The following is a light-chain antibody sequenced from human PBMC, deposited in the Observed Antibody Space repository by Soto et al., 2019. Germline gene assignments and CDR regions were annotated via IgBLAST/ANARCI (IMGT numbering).Light chain of an antibody. CDR2: AGS. CDR3: CSYAGSSTSVV. V-gene: IGLV2-23*01. Sequence: QSALTQPASVSGSPGQSITISCTGTSSDVGSYNLVSWYQQHPGKAPKLMIYAGSKRPSGVSNRFSGSKSGNTPSLTISGLQVEDEADYYCCSYAGSSTSVVFGGGTKLTVL. J-gene: IGLJ2*01. CDR1: SSDVGSYNL.